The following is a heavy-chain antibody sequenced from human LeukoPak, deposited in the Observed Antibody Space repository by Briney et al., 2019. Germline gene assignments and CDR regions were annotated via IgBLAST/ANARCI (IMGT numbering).Heavy chain of an antibody. Sequence: SQTLSLTCAISGDSVSSNNAAWNWIRQSPSRGLEWLGRTYYRSKWYNDYAVSVKSLITINPDTSKNQFSLQLNSVTPEGTAVYYCARLPLTGEGWFDPWGQGTLVTVSS. V-gene: IGHV6-1*01. CDR3: ARLPLTGEGWFDP. CDR2: TYYRSKWYN. D-gene: IGHD7-27*01. J-gene: IGHJ5*02. CDR1: GDSVSSNNAA.